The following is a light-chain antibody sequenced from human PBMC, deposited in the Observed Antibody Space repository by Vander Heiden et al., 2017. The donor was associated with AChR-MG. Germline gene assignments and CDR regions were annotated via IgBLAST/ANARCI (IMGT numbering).Light chain of an antibody. CDR2: GAS. Sequence: EIVMTQSPATLSVSPGERATLSRRDSQSVSSNLAWYQQKPGQAPRLLIYGASTRATGIPARFSGSGSGTEFTLTISSLQSEDLAVYYCQQYNNWPPWTFGQGTKVEIK. J-gene: IGKJ1*01. CDR1: QSVSSN. CDR3: QQYNNWPPWT. V-gene: IGKV3-15*01.